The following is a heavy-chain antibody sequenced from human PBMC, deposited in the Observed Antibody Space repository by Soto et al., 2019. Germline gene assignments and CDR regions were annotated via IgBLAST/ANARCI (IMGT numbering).Heavy chain of an antibody. V-gene: IGHV1-69*01. J-gene: IGHJ4*02. CDR3: ARENDFWSGSPYYFDY. CDR1: GGTFSSYA. Sequence: QVQLVQSGAEVKKPGSSVKVSCKASGGTFSSYAISWVRQAPGQGREWMGGIIPILGTANYAQKFQGRVTITADESTSTAYMELSSLRSEDTAVYYCARENDFWSGSPYYFDYWGQGTLVTVSS. D-gene: IGHD3-3*01. CDR2: IIPILGTA.